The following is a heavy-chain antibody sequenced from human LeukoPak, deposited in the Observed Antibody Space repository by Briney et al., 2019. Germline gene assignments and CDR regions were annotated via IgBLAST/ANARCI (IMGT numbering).Heavy chain of an antibody. Sequence: GGSLRLSCAASGFTFRNYAMNWVRQAPGKGLEWVSTVNTNGGSTYYAASVKGRFTVSRDNSANTLSLQMNSLTVADTAIYYCVREDFAYVSETYRYWFDPWGQGTLVTVSS. CDR3: VREDFAYVSETYRYWFDP. D-gene: IGHD3-16*02. J-gene: IGHJ5*02. CDR2: VNTNGGST. V-gene: IGHV3-23*01. CDR1: GFTFRNYA.